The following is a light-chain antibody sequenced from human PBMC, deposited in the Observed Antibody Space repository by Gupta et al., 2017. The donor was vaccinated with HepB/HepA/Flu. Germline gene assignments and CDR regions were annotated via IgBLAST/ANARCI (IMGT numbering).Light chain of an antibody. J-gene: IGKJ1*01. CDR3: QQYGTSPWT. CDR1: QSVSSSY. V-gene: IGKV3-20*01. Sequence: EIVLTQSPGTLSLSPGERATLSCRASQSVSSSYLAWYQQKSGQAPRLLIYGASSRATGIPDRFGGSGSGTDFTLTISRLEPEDFAVYYCQQYGTSPWTFGQGTKVKSN. CDR2: GAS.